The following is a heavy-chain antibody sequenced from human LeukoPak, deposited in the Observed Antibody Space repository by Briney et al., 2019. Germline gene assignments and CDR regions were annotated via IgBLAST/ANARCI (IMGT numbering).Heavy chain of an antibody. J-gene: IGHJ3*02. D-gene: IGHD3-22*01. Sequence: ASVKVSCKASGYTFTSYGISWVRQAPGQGLEWMGWISGYNGNTNYVQKFQGRVTMTTDTSTSTAYMELRSLRSDGTAVYYCARDRPITLIVVAMDAFDIWGQGTMVTVSS. V-gene: IGHV1-18*01. CDR2: ISGYNGNT. CDR3: ARDRPITLIVVAMDAFDI. CDR1: GYTFTSYG.